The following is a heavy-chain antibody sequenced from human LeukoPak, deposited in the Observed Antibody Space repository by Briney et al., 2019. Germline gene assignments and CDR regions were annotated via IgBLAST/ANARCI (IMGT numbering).Heavy chain of an antibody. CDR2: IYYSGST. CDR1: GGSISSGGYY. V-gene: IGHV4-31*03. Sequence: SETLSLTCTVSGGSISSGGYYWSWIRQHPGKGLEWIGYIYYSGSTYYNPSLKSRVTISVDTSKNQFSLKLSSVTAADTAVYYCATLGGSSSRSDYWGQGTLVTVSS. CDR3: ATLGGSSSRSDY. J-gene: IGHJ4*02. D-gene: IGHD6-13*01.